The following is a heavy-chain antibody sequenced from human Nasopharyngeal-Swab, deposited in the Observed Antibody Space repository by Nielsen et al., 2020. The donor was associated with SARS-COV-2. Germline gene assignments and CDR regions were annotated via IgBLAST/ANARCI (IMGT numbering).Heavy chain of an antibody. CDR3: ARRTRYSNYAYYYMDV. CDR2: IYHSGST. J-gene: IGHJ6*03. Sequence: GSLRLSCAVSGYSISSGYYWGWIRQPPGKGLEWLGSIYHSGSTYYNPSLKSQVTISVDTSKNQFSLKLSSVTAADTAVYYCARRTRYSNYAYYYMDVWGKGTTVTVSS. V-gene: IGHV4-38-2*01. D-gene: IGHD4-11*01. CDR1: GYSISSGYY.